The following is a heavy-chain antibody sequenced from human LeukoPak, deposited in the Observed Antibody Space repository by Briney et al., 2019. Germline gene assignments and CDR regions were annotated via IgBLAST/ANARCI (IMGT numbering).Heavy chain of an antibody. CDR2: IYSGGST. Sequence: AGGSLRLSCAASGFTFTIFGLNWVRQAPGKGLEWVSVIYSGGSTYYADSVKGRFTISRDNSKNTLYLQMNSLRAEDTAVYYCAREIQGAFDYWGQGTLVTVSS. CDR1: GFTFTIFG. CDR3: AREIQGAFDY. D-gene: IGHD5-18*01. V-gene: IGHV3-53*01. J-gene: IGHJ4*02.